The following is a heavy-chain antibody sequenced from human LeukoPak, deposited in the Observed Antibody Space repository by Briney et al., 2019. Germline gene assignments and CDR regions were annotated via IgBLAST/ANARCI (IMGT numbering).Heavy chain of an antibody. D-gene: IGHD6-19*01. J-gene: IGHJ4*02. CDR3: AKRKYSSGWYPRDYFDY. CDR1: GFTFSSYE. V-gene: IGHV3-48*03. CDR2: ISSSGSTI. Sequence: GGSLRLSCAASGFTFSSYEMNWVRQAPGKGLEWVSYISSSGSTIYYADSVKGRFTISRDNAKNSLYLQMNSLRAEDTAVYYCAKRKYSSGWYPRDYFDYWGQGTLVTVSS.